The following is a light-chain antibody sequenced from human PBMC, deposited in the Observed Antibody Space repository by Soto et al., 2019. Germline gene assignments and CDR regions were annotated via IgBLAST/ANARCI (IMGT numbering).Light chain of an antibody. CDR2: GVS. CDR1: QSVSSTF. CDR3: GQFVSAPPRT. J-gene: IGKJ1*01. Sequence: LTHSPCTLSLSPGERATLSFMSIQSVSSTFLAWYQQKPGQAPRLLIFGVSNRATGIPDRFSGSGSGTDFTLTISRLEPEDFAVYYCGQFVSAPPRTFGQGTKVDIK. V-gene: IGKV3-20*01.